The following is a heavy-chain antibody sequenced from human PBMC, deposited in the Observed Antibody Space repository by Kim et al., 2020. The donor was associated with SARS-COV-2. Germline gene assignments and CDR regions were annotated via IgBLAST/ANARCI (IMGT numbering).Heavy chain of an antibody. J-gene: IGHJ6*02. CDR1: GGSISSSNW. V-gene: IGHV4-4*02. CDR2: IYHSGST. CDR3: AHYYGSGNYGMDV. Sequence: SETLSLTCAVSGGSISSSNWWSWVRQPPGKGLEWIGEIYHSGSTNYNPSLKSRVTISVDKSKNQFSLKLSSVTAADTAVYYCAHYYGSGNYGMDVWGQGTTVTVSS. D-gene: IGHD3-10*01.